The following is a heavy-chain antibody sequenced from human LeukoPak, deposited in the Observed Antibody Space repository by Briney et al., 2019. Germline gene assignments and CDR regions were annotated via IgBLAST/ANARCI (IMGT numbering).Heavy chain of an antibody. Sequence: GESLKISCKGSGYSFTSYWIGWVRQMPGKGLEWMGIIYPGDSDTRYSPSFQGQVTISADKSISTAYLQWSSLKASDTAMYYCARQNTMYYYDSSGYLDAFDIWGQGTMVTVSS. CDR2: IYPGDSDT. J-gene: IGHJ3*02. V-gene: IGHV5-51*01. D-gene: IGHD3-22*01. CDR3: ARQNTMYYYDSSGYLDAFDI. CDR1: GYSFTSYW.